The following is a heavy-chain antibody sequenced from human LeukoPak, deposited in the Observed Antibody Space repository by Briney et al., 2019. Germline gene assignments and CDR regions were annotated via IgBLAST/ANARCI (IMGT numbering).Heavy chain of an antibody. J-gene: IGHJ4*02. CDR2: ISGSGGST. CDR3: ARGCSSTSCNHY. D-gene: IGHD2-2*01. CDR1: GFTFSSYA. V-gene: IGHV3-23*01. Sequence: PGASLRLSCAASGFTFSSYAMSWVRQAPGKGLEGVSAISGSGGSTYYADSVKGRFTISRDNSKNTLYLQMNSLRAEDTAVYYCARGCSSTSCNHYWGQGTLVTVSS.